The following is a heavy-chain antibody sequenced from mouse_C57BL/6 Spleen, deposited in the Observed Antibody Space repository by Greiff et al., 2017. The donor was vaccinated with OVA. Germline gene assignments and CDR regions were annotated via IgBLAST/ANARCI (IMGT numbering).Heavy chain of an antibody. Sequence: EVKLVESGGGLVQPGGSLSLSCAASGFTFTDYYMSWVRQPPGKALEWLGFIRNKANGYTTEYSASVKGRFTISRDNSQSILYLQMNALRAEDSATYYCARSPLSCYDGDAMDYWGQGTSVTVSS. CDR2: IRNKANGYTT. CDR1: GFTFTDYY. V-gene: IGHV7-3*01. CDR3: ARSPLSCYDGDAMDY. J-gene: IGHJ4*01. D-gene: IGHD2-12*01.